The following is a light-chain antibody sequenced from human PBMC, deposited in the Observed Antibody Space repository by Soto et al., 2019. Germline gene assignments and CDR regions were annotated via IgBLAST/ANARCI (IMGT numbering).Light chain of an antibody. V-gene: IGLV2-8*01. Sequence: QAVVTQPPSASGSPGQSVTISCTGTSSDVGGYNYVSWYQQHPGKAPKLMIYEVSKRPSGVPDRFSGSKSGNTASLTVSGLQAEDEADYYCSSYAGSNNLVFGGGTKPHRP. J-gene: IGLJ2*01. CDR1: SSDVGGYNY. CDR2: EVS. CDR3: SSYAGSNNLV.